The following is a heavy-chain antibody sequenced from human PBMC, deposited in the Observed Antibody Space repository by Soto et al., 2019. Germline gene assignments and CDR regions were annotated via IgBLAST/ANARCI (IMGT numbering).Heavy chain of an antibody. Sequence: EVQLVESGGGLVQPGGSLRLSCAASGFTFSNYWMHWVRQAPGKGLVWVSRIKYDESNTNYADSVKGRFSISRDNAKNTVYLQINSLRAEDTAIYYCARGLRYYYGGDVWGQGTTVTVSS. CDR2: IKYDESNT. V-gene: IGHV3-74*01. CDR3: ARGLRYYYGGDV. D-gene: IGHD5-12*01. CDR1: GFTFSNYW. J-gene: IGHJ6*02.